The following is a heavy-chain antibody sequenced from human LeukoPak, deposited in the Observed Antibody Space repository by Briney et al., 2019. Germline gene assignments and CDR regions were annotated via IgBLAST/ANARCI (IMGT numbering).Heavy chain of an antibody. V-gene: IGHV4-39*07. CDR1: GGSISSSSYY. CDR3: ARGRTRWGIVVVVAAPKAYGMDV. D-gene: IGHD2-15*01. Sequence: SETLSLTCTVSGGSISSSSYYWGWIRQPPGKGLEWIGEINHSGSTNYNPSLKSRVTISVDTSKNQFSLKLSSVTAADTAVYYCARGRTRWGIVVVVAAPKAYGMDVWGQGTTVTVSS. CDR2: INHSGST. J-gene: IGHJ6*02.